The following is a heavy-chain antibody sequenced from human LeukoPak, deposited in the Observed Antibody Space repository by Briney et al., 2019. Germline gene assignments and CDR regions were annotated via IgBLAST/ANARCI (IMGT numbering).Heavy chain of an antibody. CDR2: INPNSGGT. J-gene: IGHJ1*01. Sequence: ASVKVSCKASGYTFTGYYMHWVRQAPGQGLEWMGWINPNSGGTNYAQKFQGRVTITRDTSASTAYMELSSLRSEDTAVYYCARDPVYDSSGYYYSPAEYFQHWGQGTLVTVSS. CDR3: ARDPVYDSSGYYYSPAEYFQH. CDR1: GYTFTGYY. D-gene: IGHD3-22*01. V-gene: IGHV1-2*02.